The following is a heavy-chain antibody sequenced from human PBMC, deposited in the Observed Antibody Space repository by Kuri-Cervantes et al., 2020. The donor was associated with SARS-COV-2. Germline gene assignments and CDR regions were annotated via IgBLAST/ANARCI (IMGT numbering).Heavy chain of an antibody. V-gene: IGHV3-33*01. J-gene: IGHJ6*02. CDR2: IWYDGSNK. CDR3: AAELVAAYGMDV. Sequence: GESLRSSCAASGFTFSSYGMHWVRQAPGKGLEWVAVIWYDGSNKYYVDSVKGRFTISRDNSKNTLYLQMNSLSAEDTAVYYCAAELVAAYGMDVWGQGTTVTVSS. D-gene: IGHD1-7*01. CDR1: GFTFSSYG.